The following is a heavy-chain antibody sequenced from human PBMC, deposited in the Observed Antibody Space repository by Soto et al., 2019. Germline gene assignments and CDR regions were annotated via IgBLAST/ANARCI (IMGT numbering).Heavy chain of an antibody. Sequence: SETLSLTCSVSGAALNSGNYYWSWIRQVPGKGLEWIGHIYVTGAVDYNPSLRDRITISQDTSERQFSLNLRLVTAADTAVYYCAKLRIATNNYKWFDPWGQGTMVTVSS. CDR1: GAALNSGNYY. D-gene: IGHD2-21*01. CDR3: AKLRIATNNYKWFDP. J-gene: IGHJ5*02. V-gene: IGHV4-31*03. CDR2: IYVTGAV.